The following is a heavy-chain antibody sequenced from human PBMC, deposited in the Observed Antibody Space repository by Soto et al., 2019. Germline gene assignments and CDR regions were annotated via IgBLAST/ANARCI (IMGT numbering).Heavy chain of an antibody. CDR2: ISGSGGST. Sequence: GGSLRLSCAASGFTFSGYAMSWARQAPGKGLEWVSAISGSGGSTYYADSVKGRFTISRDNSKNTLYLQMNSLRAEDTAVYYCAKGEGVVVAKILIYWGQGTLVTVSS. V-gene: IGHV3-23*01. CDR1: GFTFSGYA. J-gene: IGHJ4*02. D-gene: IGHD5-12*01. CDR3: AKGEGVVVAKILIY.